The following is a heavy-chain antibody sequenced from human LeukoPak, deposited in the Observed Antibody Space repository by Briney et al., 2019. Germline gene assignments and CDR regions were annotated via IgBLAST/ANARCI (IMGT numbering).Heavy chain of an antibody. J-gene: IGHJ3*01. CDR2: ISSSGNNI. Sequence: GGSRRLSCAAAGFAFSTFEMNWDSQLQGRGLEWVSYISSSGNNIDYADSVKGRFTISRDNAENSLYLQMNSLRAEDTAVYYCAAYYYDSSPKAVWGQGTMVTVSS. CDR1: GFAFSTFE. CDR3: AAYYYDSSPKAV. D-gene: IGHD3-22*01. V-gene: IGHV3-48*03.